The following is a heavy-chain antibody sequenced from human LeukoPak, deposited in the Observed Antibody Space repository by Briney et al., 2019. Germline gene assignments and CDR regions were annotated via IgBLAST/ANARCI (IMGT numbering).Heavy chain of an antibody. Sequence: PGRSLRLSCAASGFTFSSYAMHWVRQAPGKGLEWVAVISYDGSNKYYADSVKGRFTISRDNSKNTLYLQMNSLRAEDTAVYYCARDGDGYYYDSSGYFFDYWGQGTLVTVSS. D-gene: IGHD3-22*01. V-gene: IGHV3-30-3*01. CDR2: ISYDGSNK. CDR1: GFTFSSYA. CDR3: ARDGDGYYYDSSGYFFDY. J-gene: IGHJ4*02.